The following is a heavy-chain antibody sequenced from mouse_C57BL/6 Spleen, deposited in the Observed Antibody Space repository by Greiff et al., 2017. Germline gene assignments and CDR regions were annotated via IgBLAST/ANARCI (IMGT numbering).Heavy chain of an antibody. CDR1: GIAFSRYW. D-gene: IGHD2-4*01. CDR2: INPDSSTI. V-gene: IGHV4-1*01. Sequence: EVKLLESGGGLVQPGGSLKLSCAASGIAFSRYWMSWVRRAPGKGLEWIGEINPDSSTINYAPSLKDKFIMARDKAKNTLYLQMSKVRSEETELYDGERRGSCDYDGYFDDWGTGTTVTVSS. J-gene: IGHJ1*03. CDR3: ERRGSCDYDGYFDD.